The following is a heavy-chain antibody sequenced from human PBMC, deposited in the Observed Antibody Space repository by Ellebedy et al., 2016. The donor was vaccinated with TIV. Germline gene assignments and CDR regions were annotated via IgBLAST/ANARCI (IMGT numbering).Heavy chain of an antibody. V-gene: IGHV1-46*04. J-gene: IGHJ4*02. D-gene: IGHD6-19*01. Sequence: AASVKVSCKASGYTFSSYFMHWVRQAPGQGLEWMGIISPSSGSTTYAQKLQGRLTMTRDTSTSTVYMELSSLRSEDTAVYYCARARSSGWLHTPDYWGQGLLVTVSS. CDR2: ISPSSGST. CDR1: GYTFSSYF. CDR3: ARARSSGWLHTPDY.